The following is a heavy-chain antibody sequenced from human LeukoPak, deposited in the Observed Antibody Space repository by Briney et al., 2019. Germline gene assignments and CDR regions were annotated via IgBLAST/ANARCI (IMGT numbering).Heavy chain of an antibody. V-gene: IGHV4-34*01. J-gene: IGHJ4*02. CDR1: GGSFSGYY. CDR2: INHSGST. Sequence: PSETLSLTCAVYGGSFSGYYWSWIRQPPRKGLEWIGEINHSGSTNYNPSLKSRVTISVDTSKNQFSLKLSSVTAADTAVYYCARRTIAAHEGGSFDYWGQGTLVTVSS. CDR3: ARRTIAAHEGGSFDY. D-gene: IGHD6-13*01.